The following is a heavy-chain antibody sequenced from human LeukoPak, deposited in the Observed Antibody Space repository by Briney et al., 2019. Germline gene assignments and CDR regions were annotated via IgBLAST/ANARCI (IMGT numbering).Heavy chain of an antibody. CDR1: GFTFSSYG. Sequence: PGRSLRLSCAASGFTFSSYGMHWVRQAPGKGLEWVAVISYDGSNKYYADSVKGRFTISRDNSKNTLYLQMNSLRAEDTAVYYCAKTGLLLWFGEFDYWGQGTLVTVSS. J-gene: IGHJ4*02. CDR2: ISYDGSNK. D-gene: IGHD3-10*01. V-gene: IGHV3-30*18. CDR3: AKTGLLLWFGEFDY.